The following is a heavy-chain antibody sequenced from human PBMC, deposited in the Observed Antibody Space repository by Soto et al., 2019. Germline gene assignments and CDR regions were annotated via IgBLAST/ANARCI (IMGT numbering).Heavy chain of an antibody. J-gene: IGHJ6*02. CDR1: GVTFSSYA. CDR3: ARSQGSSTSLEIYYYYYYGMDV. D-gene: IGHD2-2*01. Sequence: QVQLVQSWAEVKKPGSSVKVSCKASGVTFSSYAISWVRQAPGQGLEWMGGIIPISGTANYAQKFQGRVTITADESTSTAYMELSSLRSEDTAVYYCARSQGSSTSLEIYYYYYYGMDVWGQGTTVTVSS. CDR2: IIPISGTA. V-gene: IGHV1-69*01.